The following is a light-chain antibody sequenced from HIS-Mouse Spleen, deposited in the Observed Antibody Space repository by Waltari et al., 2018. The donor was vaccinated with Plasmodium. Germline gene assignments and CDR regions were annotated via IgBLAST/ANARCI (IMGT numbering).Light chain of an antibody. CDR2: EGS. CDR1: RSDVGCYNL. CDR3: CSYAGSSTFVV. Sequence: QPALTQPASVSGSPGQSITISCTGTRSDVGCYNLVSWYQQHPGKAPKLMIDEGSKRPSGVSNRFSGSKSGNTASLTISGLQAEDEADYYCCSYAGSSTFVVFGGGTKLTVL. V-gene: IGLV2-23*03. J-gene: IGLJ2*01.